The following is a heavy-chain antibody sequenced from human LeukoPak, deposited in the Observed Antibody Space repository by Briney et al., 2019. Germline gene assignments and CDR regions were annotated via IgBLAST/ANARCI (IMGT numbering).Heavy chain of an antibody. CDR3: TRESGSYHGNDY. CDR2: INPNNGGT. Sequence: GASVTVSCKASGDTFTGYYMHWVRQAPGQGLEWMGRINPNNGGTNCAQKFQGRVTMTGDTSISTAYMELSSLRSDDTAVYYCTRESGSYHGNDYWGQGTLVTVSS. V-gene: IGHV1-2*06. D-gene: IGHD1-26*01. CDR1: GDTFTGYY. J-gene: IGHJ4*02.